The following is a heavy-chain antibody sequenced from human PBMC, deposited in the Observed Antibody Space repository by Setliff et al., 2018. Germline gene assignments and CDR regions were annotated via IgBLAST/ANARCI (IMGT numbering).Heavy chain of an antibody. V-gene: IGHV4-4*08. Sequence: SETLSLTCTVSGGSINTYYWSWIRQPPGKGLEWIGYSYYSGSTNYNPSLQSRVAISIDASKNQFSLKVNSVTAADTAVYYCARDFSAPHFGVARGSYYYNYRDGWGKGTTVTVSS. CDR3: ARDFSAPHFGVARGSYYYNYRDG. CDR1: GGSINTYY. D-gene: IGHD3-3*01. J-gene: IGHJ6*03. CDR2: SYYSGST.